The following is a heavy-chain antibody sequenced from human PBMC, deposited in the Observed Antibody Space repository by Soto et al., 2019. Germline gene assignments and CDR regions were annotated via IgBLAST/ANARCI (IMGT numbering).Heavy chain of an antibody. CDR3: ARDRSSSDY. Sequence: QVQLVQSGAEVKKDGASVKVSCKASGYTFTNYGISWVRQAPGQGLEWMGWVSSYNGNTDYAQKFQGRVTMTTDTSTSTAYMELRSLTSDDTAVYYRARDRSSSDYWGQGTLVTVSS. D-gene: IGHD6-13*01. J-gene: IGHJ4*02. CDR1: GYTFTNYG. CDR2: VSSYNGNT. V-gene: IGHV1-18*01.